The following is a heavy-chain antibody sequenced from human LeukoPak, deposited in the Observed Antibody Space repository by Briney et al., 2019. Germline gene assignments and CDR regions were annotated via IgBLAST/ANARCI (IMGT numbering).Heavy chain of an antibody. D-gene: IGHD2-2*01. Sequence: ETXSLTCTVSGGSISSYYWSWIRQPAGKGLEWIGRIYTSGSTNYNPSLKSRVTMSVDTSKNQFSLKLSSVTAADTAVYYCARGPQYQLLSWFDPWGQGTLVTVSS. CDR1: GGSISSYY. V-gene: IGHV4-4*07. J-gene: IGHJ5*02. CDR3: ARGPQYQLLSWFDP. CDR2: IYTSGST.